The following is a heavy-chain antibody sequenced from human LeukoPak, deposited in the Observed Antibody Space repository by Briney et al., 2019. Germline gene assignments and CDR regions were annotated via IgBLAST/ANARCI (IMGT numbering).Heavy chain of an antibody. CDR3: ARDKDRYGSGPFDY. CDR1: GYTFTRYF. V-gene: IGHV1-2*04. Sequence: ASVKVSCKASGYTFTRYFLHWVRQAPGHGLEWMGYINPDSGVTNYAQKFRGWVTLTRDTSITTAYMELSSLSPDDTVIYYCARDKDRYGSGPFDYWGQGTLVMASS. CDR2: INPDSGVT. J-gene: IGHJ4*01. D-gene: IGHD3-10*01.